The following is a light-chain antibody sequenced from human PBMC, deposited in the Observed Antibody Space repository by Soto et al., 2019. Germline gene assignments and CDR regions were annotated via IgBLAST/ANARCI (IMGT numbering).Light chain of an antibody. J-gene: IGLJ1*01. CDR3: QSYDSSLTGSKV. V-gene: IGLV1-40*01. CDR1: SSNSGAGFD. Sequence: QSVLTQPPSVSGAPGQRVTISCTGSSSNSGAGFDVHWYQHLPGTAPKLLIYGNSNRPSGVPDRFSGSRSGTSASLAITGLQAEDEADYYCQSYDSSLTGSKVFGSGTKVTLL. CDR2: GNS.